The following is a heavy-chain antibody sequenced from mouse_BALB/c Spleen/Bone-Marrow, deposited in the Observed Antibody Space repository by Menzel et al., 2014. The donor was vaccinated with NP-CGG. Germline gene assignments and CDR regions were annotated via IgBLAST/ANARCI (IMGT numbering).Heavy chain of an antibody. Sequence: EVKVVESGGGLVKPGGSLKLSCAASGFTFSDYYMYWVRQTPEKRLEWVATISDGGSYTYYPDSVKGRFTISRDNAKNNLYLQMSSLKSEDTAMYYCARYGNYPTDYWGQGTSVTVSS. CDR3: ARYGNYPTDY. D-gene: IGHD2-1*01. V-gene: IGHV5-4*02. J-gene: IGHJ4*01. CDR2: ISDGGSYT. CDR1: GFTFSDYY.